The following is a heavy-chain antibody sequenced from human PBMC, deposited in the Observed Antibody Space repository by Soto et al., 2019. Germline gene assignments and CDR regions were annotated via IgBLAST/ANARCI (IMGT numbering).Heavy chain of an antibody. CDR1: GYTLTELS. V-gene: IGHV1-24*01. CDR3: AKINHYYYGMDV. J-gene: IGHJ6*02. CDR2: FDPEDGET. Sequence: PSVKVSCKVSGYTLTELSMHWVRQAPGKGLEWMGGFDPEDGETIYAQKFQGRVTMTEDTSTDTAYMELSSLRSEDTAVYYCAKINHYYYGMDVWGQGTTVTVSS.